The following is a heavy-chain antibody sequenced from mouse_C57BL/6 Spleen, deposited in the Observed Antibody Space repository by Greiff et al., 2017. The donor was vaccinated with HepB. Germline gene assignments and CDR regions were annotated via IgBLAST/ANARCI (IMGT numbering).Heavy chain of an antibody. CDR1: GYTFTSYG. CDR3: ARYRHYYGSSWYFDV. CDR2: IYPRSGNT. J-gene: IGHJ1*03. D-gene: IGHD1-1*01. Sequence: VQLQQSGAELARPGASVKLSCKASGYTFTSYGISWVKQRTGQGLEWIGEIYPRSGNTYYNEKFKGKATLTADKSSSTAYMELRSLTSEDSAVYFCARYRHYYGSSWYFDVWGTGTTVTVSS. V-gene: IGHV1-81*01.